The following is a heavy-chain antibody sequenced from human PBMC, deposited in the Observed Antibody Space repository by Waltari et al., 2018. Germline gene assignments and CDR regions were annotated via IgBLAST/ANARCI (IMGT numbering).Heavy chain of an antibody. CDR2: MSGRGGRT. Sequence: EVQLLESGGGLVQPGGSLRLSCAASGFTFSSYAMSWVRQAPGKGLEWVSAMSGRGGRTSYGGTGKGRFTMSRCNSKNTLYLKMNSLRAEDTAVYYCAKDPGFGGEYYYYYGMDVWGQGTTVTVSS. J-gene: IGHJ6*02. V-gene: IGHV3-23*01. D-gene: IGHD3-3*01. CDR3: AKDPGFGGEYYYYYGMDV. CDR1: GFTFSSYA.